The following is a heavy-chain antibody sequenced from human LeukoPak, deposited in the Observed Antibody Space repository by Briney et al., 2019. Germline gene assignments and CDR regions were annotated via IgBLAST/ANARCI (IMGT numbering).Heavy chain of an antibody. CDR1: GSTFSSYS. D-gene: IGHD1-26*01. CDR3: ARIEVVGATIHNYPFDY. V-gene: IGHV3-48*01. Sequence: GGSLRLSCAASGSTFSSYSMNWVRQAPGRGLEWVSYISSSSSTIYYADSVKGRFTISRDNAKNSLYLQMNSLRAEDTAVYYCARIEVVGATIHNYPFDYWGQGTLVTVSS. CDR2: ISSSSSTI. J-gene: IGHJ4*02.